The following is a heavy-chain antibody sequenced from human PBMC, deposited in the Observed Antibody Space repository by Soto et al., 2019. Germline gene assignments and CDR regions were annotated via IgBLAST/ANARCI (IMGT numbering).Heavy chain of an antibody. V-gene: IGHV6-1*01. Sequence: QALSLTSAISGDSVSSNSAACNLIRHSPSRGLEWLGRTYYRSKWYNDYAVSVKSRITINPDTSKNQFSLQLNPVTPEDTAVYYCARDRTIFGVVINDYWGQGTLVTVSS. CDR1: GDSVSSNSAA. CDR2: TYYRSKWYN. D-gene: IGHD3-3*01. CDR3: ARDRTIFGVVINDY. J-gene: IGHJ4*02.